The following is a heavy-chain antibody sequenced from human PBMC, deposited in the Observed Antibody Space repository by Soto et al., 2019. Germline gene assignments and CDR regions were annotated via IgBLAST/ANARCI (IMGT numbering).Heavy chain of an antibody. CDR2: INPNSGGT. CDR3: ARDRLSTIFGVVTKYYYYGMDV. J-gene: IGHJ6*02. Sequence: VASLKVSCQASGYTFTGYYMHWVRQAPGQGLEWMGWINPNSGGTNYAQKFQGWVTMTRDTSISTAYMELSRLRSDDTAVYYCARDRLSTIFGVVTKYYYYGMDVWGQGTTVTVSS. V-gene: IGHV1-2*04. CDR1: GYTFTGYY. D-gene: IGHD3-3*01.